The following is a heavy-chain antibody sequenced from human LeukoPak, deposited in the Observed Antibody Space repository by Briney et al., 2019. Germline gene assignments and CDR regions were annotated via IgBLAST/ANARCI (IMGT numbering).Heavy chain of an antibody. CDR1: GGTFSSYA. CDR2: IIPIFGTA. J-gene: IGHJ6*02. D-gene: IGHD1-7*01. V-gene: IGHV1-69*01. Sequence: SVKVSCKASGGTFSSYAISWVRQAPGQGLEWMEGIIPIFGTANYAQKFQGRVTITADESTSTAYMELSSLRSEDTAVYYCARDWNYASGAYDYGMGVWGQGTTVTVSS. CDR3: ARDWNYASGAYDYGMGV.